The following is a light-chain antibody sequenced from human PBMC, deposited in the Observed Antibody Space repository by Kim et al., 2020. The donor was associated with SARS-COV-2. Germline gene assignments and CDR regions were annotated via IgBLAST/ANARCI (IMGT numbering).Light chain of an antibody. CDR1: SSDVGSYNR. CDR2: EVS. J-gene: IGLJ1*01. Sequence: QSVTISCTGTSSDVGSYNRVSWYQQVPGTAPKLMIYEVSNRPSGVPDRFSGSKSGNTASLTISGLQAEDEADYYCSSYTSSSTLYVFGTGTQLTVL. V-gene: IGLV2-18*02. CDR3: SSYTSSSTLYV.